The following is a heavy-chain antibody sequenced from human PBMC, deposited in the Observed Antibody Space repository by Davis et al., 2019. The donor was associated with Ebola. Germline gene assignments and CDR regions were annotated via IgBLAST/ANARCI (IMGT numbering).Heavy chain of an antibody. Sequence: GESLKISCAASGFTFSNYNMNWVRQAPGKGLEWVSYISSSSRTIYYADSVKGRFTISRDNAKNSLYLQMNSLRDEDTGVYYCARDPDTAMASDAFDIWGQGTMVTVSS. V-gene: IGHV3-48*02. CDR2: ISSSSRTI. CDR1: GFTFSNYN. D-gene: IGHD5-18*01. CDR3: ARDPDTAMASDAFDI. J-gene: IGHJ3*02.